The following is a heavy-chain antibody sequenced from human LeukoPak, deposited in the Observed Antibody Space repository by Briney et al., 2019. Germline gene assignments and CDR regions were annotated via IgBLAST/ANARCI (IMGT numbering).Heavy chain of an antibody. CDR3: ARHDYGAKWFDP. D-gene: IGHD4-17*01. CDR2: VYYSGST. V-gene: IGHV4-39*01. CDR1: GGSISSSGYY. Sequence: PSETLSLTCTVSGGSISSSGYYWGWIRQPPGEGLEWIGNVYYSGSTYYNPSLKSRVTISVDTSKNQFSLKLSSVTAADTAVYYCARHDYGAKWFDPWGQGTPVTVSS. J-gene: IGHJ5*02.